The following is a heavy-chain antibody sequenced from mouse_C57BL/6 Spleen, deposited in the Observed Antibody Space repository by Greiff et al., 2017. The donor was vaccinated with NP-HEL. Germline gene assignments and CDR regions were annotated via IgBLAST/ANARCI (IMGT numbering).Heavy chain of an antibody. CDR2: IWGGGST. D-gene: IGHD1-2*01. CDR1: GFSLTSYG. CDR3: ARHYCGYDFDY. J-gene: IGHJ2*01. Sequence: VKLMESGPGLVQPSQSLSITCTVSGFSLTSYGVHWVRQSPGRGLEWLGVIWGGGSTDYYAAFITRLSISKDNSKSQVFFKMNSQQADDTATYCCARHYCGYDFDYWGQGTTLTVSS. V-gene: IGHV2-2*01.